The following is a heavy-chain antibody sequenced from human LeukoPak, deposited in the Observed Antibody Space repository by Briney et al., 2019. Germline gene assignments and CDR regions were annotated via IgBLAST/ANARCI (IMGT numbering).Heavy chain of an antibody. D-gene: IGHD3-22*01. CDR2: INAGNGNT. J-gene: IGHJ4*02. V-gene: IGHV1-3*03. CDR3: ARDPHYYDSSGYYSAYFDY. CDR1: GYTFTSYA. Sequence: ASVKVSCKASGYTFTSYAMHWVRQAPGQRLEWMGWINAGNGNTEYSQEFQGRVTITRDTSASTAYMELSSLRSEDMAVYYCARDPHYYDSSGYYSAYFDYWGQGTLVTVSS.